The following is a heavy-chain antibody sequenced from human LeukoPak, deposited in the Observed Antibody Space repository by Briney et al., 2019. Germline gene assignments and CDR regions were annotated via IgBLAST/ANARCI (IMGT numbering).Heavy chain of an antibody. J-gene: IGHJ4*02. Sequence: GGSLRLSCAASGFTFSSYGMSWVRQAPGKGLEWVSGIRSSGDSTYYADSVKGRFTISRDNSKNTLYLQMNSLRAEDTAVYYCAKVLVVVVAATNYFDYWGQGTLVTVSS. V-gene: IGHV3-23*01. CDR2: IRSSGDST. CDR3: AKVLVVVVAATNYFDY. D-gene: IGHD2-15*01. CDR1: GFTFSSYG.